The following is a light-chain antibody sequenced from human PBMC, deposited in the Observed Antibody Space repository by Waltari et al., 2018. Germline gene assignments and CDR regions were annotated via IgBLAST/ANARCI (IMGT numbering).Light chain of an antibody. CDR3: QVWDSSSDLVV. CDR1: NIGSKS. V-gene: IGLV3-21*02. Sequence: SYVLPQPPSVSVAPGQTARITCGGNNIGSKSVHWYQQKPGQAPVLVVYDDSDRPSGIPERFSGSNSGNTATLTISRVEAGDEADYYCQVWDSSSDLVVFGGGTKLIVL. J-gene: IGLJ2*01. CDR2: DDS.